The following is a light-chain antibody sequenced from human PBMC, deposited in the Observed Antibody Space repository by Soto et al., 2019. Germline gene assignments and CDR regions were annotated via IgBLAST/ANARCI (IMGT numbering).Light chain of an antibody. CDR3: CSYTDGSSLL. V-gene: IGLV2-23*01. J-gene: IGLJ3*02. CDR1: RNDIGTYNL. CDR2: EGN. Sequence: QTVVTQPASVSESPGQSISISCGGGRNDIGTYNLVSWYQQHPGKAPKLIIYEGNKRPSGVSNRFSGSRSGNTASLTISGLQAEDEADYYCCSYTDGSSLLFGGGTKLTVL.